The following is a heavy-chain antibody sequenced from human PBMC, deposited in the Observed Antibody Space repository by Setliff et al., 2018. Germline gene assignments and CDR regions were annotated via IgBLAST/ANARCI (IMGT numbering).Heavy chain of an antibody. CDR3: VTDPPNSGWSFDC. Sequence: GGSLRLSCGASGFTFSTHAMHWVRQAPGKGLEWVAMIWSDGINKFYGGPVKGRFIVSRDNSKSTVFLQMNDLRVEDTAVYYCVTDPPNSGWSFDCWGQGTPVTVSS. CDR1: GFTFSTHA. J-gene: IGHJ5*01. D-gene: IGHD6-19*01. CDR2: IWSDGINK. V-gene: IGHV3-33*03.